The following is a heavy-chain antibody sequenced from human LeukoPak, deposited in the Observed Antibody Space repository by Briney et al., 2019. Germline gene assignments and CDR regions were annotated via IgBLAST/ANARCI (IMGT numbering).Heavy chain of an antibody. Sequence: GASVKVSCKASGYTFTSYDINWVRQATGQGLEWMGWMNPSSGNTGYAQKFQGRVTMTRNTSISTAYMELSSLRSEDTAVYYCARGPGSRYGSGSYYANYWGQGTLVTVSS. J-gene: IGHJ4*02. D-gene: IGHD3-10*01. CDR1: GYTFTSYD. V-gene: IGHV1-8*01. CDR2: MNPSSGNT. CDR3: ARGPGSRYGSGSYYANY.